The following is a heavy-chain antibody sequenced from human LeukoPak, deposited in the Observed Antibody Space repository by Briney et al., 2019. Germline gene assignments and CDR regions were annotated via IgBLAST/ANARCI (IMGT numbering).Heavy chain of an antibody. Sequence: AASVKVSCKASGYTFTSYGISWVRQAPGQGLEWMGIINPSGGSPTYAQNFQGRVTMTRDMSTSTVYMDLRSLRSEDTAVYYCARVSVAATYFRAFDIWGQGTLVTVSS. V-gene: IGHV1-46*01. CDR1: GYTFTSYG. D-gene: IGHD1-26*01. J-gene: IGHJ3*02. CDR3: ARVSVAATYFRAFDI. CDR2: INPSGGSP.